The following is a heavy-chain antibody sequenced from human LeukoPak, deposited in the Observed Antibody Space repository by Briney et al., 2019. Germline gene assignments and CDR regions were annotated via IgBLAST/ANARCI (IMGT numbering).Heavy chain of an antibody. V-gene: IGHV4-59*01. CDR3: AREVSVAGNNWFDP. J-gene: IGHJ5*02. D-gene: IGHD6-19*01. Sequence: TPSETLSLTCTVSGGSTSSYYWSWIRQPPGKGLEWVGYIYYSGSTNYNPSLKSRVTISVTSKNQFSLKLSSVTAADTAVYFCAREVSVAGNNWFDPWGQGALVTVSS. CDR2: IYYSGST. CDR1: GGSTSSYY.